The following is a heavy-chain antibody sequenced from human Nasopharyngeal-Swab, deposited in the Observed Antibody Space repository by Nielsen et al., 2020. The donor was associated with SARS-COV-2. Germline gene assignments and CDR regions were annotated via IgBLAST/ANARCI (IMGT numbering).Heavy chain of an antibody. CDR2: IYYSGST. Sequence: WIRQPPGKGLEWIGYIYYSGSTYHNPSPKSRVTISVDTSKNQFSLKLSSVTAADTAVYYCAREERPLGNWFDPWGRGTLVTVSS. J-gene: IGHJ5*02. D-gene: IGHD7-27*01. V-gene: IGHV4-31*02. CDR3: AREERPLGNWFDP.